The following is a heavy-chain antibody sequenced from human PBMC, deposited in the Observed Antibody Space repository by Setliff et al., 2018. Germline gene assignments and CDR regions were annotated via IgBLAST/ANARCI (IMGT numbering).Heavy chain of an antibody. V-gene: IGHV1-2*02. Sequence: ASVKVSCKASGNTFTGYYIHWLRQAPGQGLEWMGCINPNSGDTTFAQKFQGRVTITRDTSNSTDYMDLSRLTSDDTAVYYCAREVLSTVVAWDYWGKGTTVTVSS. CDR1: GNTFTGYY. J-gene: IGHJ6*04. CDR3: AREVLSTVVAWDY. D-gene: IGHD4-17*01. CDR2: INPNSGDT.